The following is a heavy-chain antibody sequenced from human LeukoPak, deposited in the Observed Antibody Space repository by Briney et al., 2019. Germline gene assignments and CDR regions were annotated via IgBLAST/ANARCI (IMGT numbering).Heavy chain of an antibody. V-gene: IGHV4-59*01. Sequence: SETLSLTCTVSGGSISSYYWSWIRQPPGKGLEWIGYIYYSGSTNYNPSLKSRVTISVDTSKNQFSLKLSSVTAADTAVYYCATTPSGWYGLSYWGQGTLVTVSS. CDR2: IYYSGST. CDR1: GGSISSYY. D-gene: IGHD6-19*01. J-gene: IGHJ4*02. CDR3: ATTPSGWYGLSY.